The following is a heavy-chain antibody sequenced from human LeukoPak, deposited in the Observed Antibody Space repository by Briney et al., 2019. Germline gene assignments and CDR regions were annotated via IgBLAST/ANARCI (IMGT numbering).Heavy chain of an antibody. CDR1: GASISSGSNY. CDR3: ARGSSSSHHPALS. CDR2: IYSSGST. V-gene: IGHV4-39*07. Sequence: SETLSLTCSVSGASISSGSNYWGWIRQPPGKTLEWIGSIYSSGSTYYNSSLQSRVIIIIDTPKNHFSLTLSSVTAADTAVYFCARGSSSSHHPALSWGQGTLVTVSS. J-gene: IGHJ4*02. D-gene: IGHD6-13*01.